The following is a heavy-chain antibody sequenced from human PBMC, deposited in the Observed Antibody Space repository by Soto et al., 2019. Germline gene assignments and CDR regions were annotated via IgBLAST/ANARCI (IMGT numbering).Heavy chain of an antibody. CDR3: ARGHSTDCSNGVCSFFYNHEMDV. CDR1: GYSFTDYH. D-gene: IGHD2-8*01. CDR2: INPKSGGT. V-gene: IGHV1-2*04. Sequence: SVEVCFKASGYSFTDYHIHWVRQAPGQGLEWLGRINPKSGGTSTAQKFQGWVTMTRDRSISTVYMELTRLRSDDTAVYFCARGHSTDCSNGVCSFFYNHEMDVWGQGTTVTVSS. J-gene: IGHJ6*02.